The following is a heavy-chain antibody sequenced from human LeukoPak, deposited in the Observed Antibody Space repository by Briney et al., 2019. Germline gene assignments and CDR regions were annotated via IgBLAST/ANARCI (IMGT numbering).Heavy chain of an antibody. CDR1: GYTFTSYD. CDR2: MNPNSGNT. V-gene: IGHV1-8*02. D-gene: IGHD2-2*01. J-gene: IGHJ4*02. CDR3: ARAVSCSSTSSYYFDY. Sequence: ASMKVSCKASGYTFTSYDINWVRQATGQGLEWMGWMNPNSGNTGYAQKFQGRVTITRNTSVSTAYMEVSSLRSEDTAVYYCARAVSCSSTSSYYFDYWGQGTLVTVSS.